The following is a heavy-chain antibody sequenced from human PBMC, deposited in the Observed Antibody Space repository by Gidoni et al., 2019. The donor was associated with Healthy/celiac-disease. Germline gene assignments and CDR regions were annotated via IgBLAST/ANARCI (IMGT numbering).Heavy chain of an antibody. CDR1: GYSFTSYW. J-gene: IGHJ5*02. CDR3: ARMHTLSYNWFDP. CDR2: IYPGDSDT. Sequence: VQLVQSGAEVKKPGESLKIYCTGSGYSFTSYWIGWVRQMPGKGLGWMGIIYPGDSDTRYSTSFQGQVTISADKSISTAYLQWSSLKASDTAMYYCARMHTLSYNWFDPWGQGTLVTVSS. V-gene: IGHV5-51*03.